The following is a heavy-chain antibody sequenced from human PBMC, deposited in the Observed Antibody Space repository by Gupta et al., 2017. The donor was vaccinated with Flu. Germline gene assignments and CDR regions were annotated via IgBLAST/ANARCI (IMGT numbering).Heavy chain of an antibody. D-gene: IGHD2-2*01. V-gene: IGHV3-23*01. Sequence: SGSGSDTYYAQSVKGRFTISRDNSKNTLFLHMNSLRVEDTAVYYCAKDEGVRVLPPAITVWGKGTTFTFSS. CDR3: AKDEGVRVLPPAITV. J-gene: IGHJ6*03. CDR2: SGSGSDT.